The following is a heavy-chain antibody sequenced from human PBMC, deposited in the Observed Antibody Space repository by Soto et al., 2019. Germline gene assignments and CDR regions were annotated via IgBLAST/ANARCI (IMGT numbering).Heavy chain of an antibody. CDR2: IIPIFGTA. V-gene: IGHV1-69*01. J-gene: IGHJ4*02. Sequence: QVQLVQSGAEVMKPGSSVKVSCKASGGTFSSYSISWVRQAPGKGLEWMGGIIPIFGTANYAQKVQGRVTITVDEPTSTDYMELSSLRPEDTAVYYCARGHRWAVAGAHFGYRGQGTLVTVSS. CDR1: GGTFSSYS. D-gene: IGHD6-19*01. CDR3: ARGHRWAVAGAHFGY.